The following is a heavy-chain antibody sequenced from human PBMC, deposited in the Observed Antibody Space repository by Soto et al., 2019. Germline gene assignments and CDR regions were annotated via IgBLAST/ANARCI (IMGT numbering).Heavy chain of an antibody. CDR2: MNGGGNE. CDR3: ARDRDWSFDY. D-gene: IGHD3-9*01. V-gene: IGHV3-48*02. J-gene: IGHJ4*02. Sequence: GGSLRLSCDASGFTFGSYSMNWVRQSPGKGLEWISYMNGGGNEHYADPVKGRFTISRDNTKNLLYLQMNSLRDEDTAVYYCARDRDWSFDYWGQGVLVTVSS. CDR1: GFTFGSYS.